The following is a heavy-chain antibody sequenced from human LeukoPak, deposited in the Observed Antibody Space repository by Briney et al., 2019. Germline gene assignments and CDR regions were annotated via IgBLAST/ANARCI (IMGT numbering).Heavy chain of an antibody. CDR3: VGMRGMAGAGGY. CDR1: GFTFSRYN. Sequence: PGGSLRLSCATSGFTFSRYNMNWVRQAPGKGLEWVSAISGSGGSTYYADSVKGRFTISRDNSKNTLYLQMNSLRAEDTAVYYCVGMRGMAGAGGYWGQGTLVTVSS. V-gene: IGHV3-23*01. J-gene: IGHJ4*02. CDR2: ISGSGGST. D-gene: IGHD6-13*01.